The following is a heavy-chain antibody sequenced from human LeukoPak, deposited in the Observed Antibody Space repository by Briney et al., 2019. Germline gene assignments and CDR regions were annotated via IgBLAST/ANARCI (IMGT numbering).Heavy chain of an antibody. Sequence: KPSETLSLTCTVSGGSISSYYWSWIRQPPGKGLEWIGEINHSGSTNYNPSLKSRVTISVDTSKNQFSLKLSSVTAADTAVYYCARGRYYYDSSGYVPAGRYYYYGMDVWGQGTTVTVSS. J-gene: IGHJ6*02. V-gene: IGHV4-34*01. CDR2: INHSGST. CDR3: ARGRYYYDSSGYVPAGRYYYYGMDV. D-gene: IGHD3-22*01. CDR1: GGSISSYY.